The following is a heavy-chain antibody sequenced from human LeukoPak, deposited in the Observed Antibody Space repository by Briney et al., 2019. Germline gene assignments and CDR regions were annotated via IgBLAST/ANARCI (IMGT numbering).Heavy chain of an antibody. D-gene: IGHD1-26*01. CDR3: ARSKSIVGARLFDY. CDR1: GFSLSTSGMC. CDR2: IDWDDDK. Sequence: SGPTLVNPTQTLTLTCTFSGFSLSTSGMCVSWIRQPPGKALEWLARIDWDDDKYYSTSLKTRLTISKDTSKNQVVLTMTNMDPVDTATYYCARSKSIVGARLFDYWGRGTLVTVSS. V-gene: IGHV2-70*11. J-gene: IGHJ4*02.